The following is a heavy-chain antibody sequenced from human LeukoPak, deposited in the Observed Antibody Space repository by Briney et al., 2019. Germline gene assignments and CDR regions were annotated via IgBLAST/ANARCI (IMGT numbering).Heavy chain of an antibody. CDR1: GGSIRSQY. CDR2: IYYSGST. Sequence: SETLSLTCTVSGGSIRSQYWSWIRQPPGKGLEWIGYIYYSGSTNYNPSLKSRVTISVDTSKNQFSLKLSSVTAADTAVYYCARDRGDYDSSGYYGYFDYWGQGALVTVSS. CDR3: ARDRGDYDSSGYYGYFDY. D-gene: IGHD3-22*01. J-gene: IGHJ4*02. V-gene: IGHV4-59*11.